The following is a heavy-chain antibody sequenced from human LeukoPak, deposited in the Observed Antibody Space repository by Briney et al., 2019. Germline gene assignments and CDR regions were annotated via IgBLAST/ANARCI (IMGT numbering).Heavy chain of an antibody. Sequence: GGSLRLSCAASGFSFMDASMTWARQAPGKGLEWVANIKQDGSEKYYVDSVKGRFTISRDNAKNSLYLQMNSLRAEDTAVYYCARDEGLAANYYYYGMDVWGQGTTVTVSS. CDR3: ARDEGLAANYYYYGMDV. D-gene: IGHD6-25*01. J-gene: IGHJ6*02. CDR1: GFSFMDAS. CDR2: IKQDGSEK. V-gene: IGHV3-7*01.